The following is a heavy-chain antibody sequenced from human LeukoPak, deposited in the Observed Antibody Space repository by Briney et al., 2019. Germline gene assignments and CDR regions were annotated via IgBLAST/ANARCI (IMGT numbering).Heavy chain of an antibody. CDR1: GFTFSSYE. D-gene: IGHD5-18*01. Sequence: GGSLRLSCAASGFTFSSYEMNWVRQAPGKGLEWVSSISSSSSYIYYADSVKGRFTISRDNAKNSLYLQMNSLRAEDTAVYYCARVSRPWGTAMVVLDYWGQGTLVTVSS. J-gene: IGHJ4*02. CDR3: ARVSRPWGTAMVVLDY. V-gene: IGHV3-21*01. CDR2: ISSSSSYI.